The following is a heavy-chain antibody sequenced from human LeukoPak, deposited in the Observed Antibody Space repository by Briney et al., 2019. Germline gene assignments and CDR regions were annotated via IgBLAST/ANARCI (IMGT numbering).Heavy chain of an antibody. CDR2: ISGSSSYI. CDR3: ARGGRGASFDY. D-gene: IGHD4/OR15-4a*01. V-gene: IGHV3-21*01. J-gene: IGHJ4*02. Sequence: GGSLRLSCAASGFTFSSYSMNWVRQAPGKGLEWVSSISGSSSYIYYADSVKGRFTISRDNAKNSLYLQMNSLRAEDTAVYYCARGGRGASFDYWGQGTLVTASS. CDR1: GFTFSSYS.